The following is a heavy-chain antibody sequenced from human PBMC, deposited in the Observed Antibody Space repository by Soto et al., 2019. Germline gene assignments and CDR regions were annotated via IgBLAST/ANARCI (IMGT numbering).Heavy chain of an antibody. Sequence: SCAASGFTFSSYAMHWVRQAPGKGLEWVAVISYDGSNKYYADSVKGRFTISRDNSKNTLYLQMDSLRAEDTAVYYCARAVQLWLSLDYWGQGTLVTVSS. V-gene: IGHV3-30-3*01. J-gene: IGHJ4*02. CDR2: ISYDGSNK. CDR3: ARAVQLWLSLDY. D-gene: IGHD5-18*01. CDR1: GFTFSSYA.